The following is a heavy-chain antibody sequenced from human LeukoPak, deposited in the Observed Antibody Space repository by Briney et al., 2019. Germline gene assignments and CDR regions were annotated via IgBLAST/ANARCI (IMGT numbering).Heavy chain of an antibody. CDR3: ARGGVYSSGWYVDY. CDR1: GFTFRDYG. D-gene: IGHD6-19*01. J-gene: IGHJ4*02. CDR2: IRYDGSNK. V-gene: IGHV3-30*02. Sequence: GGSLRLSCAASGFTFRDYGMHWVRQAPGKGLEWVAFIRYDGSNKYYADSVKGRFTISRDNAKNSLYLQMNSLRAEDTAVYYCARGGVYSSGWYVDYWGQGTLVTVSS.